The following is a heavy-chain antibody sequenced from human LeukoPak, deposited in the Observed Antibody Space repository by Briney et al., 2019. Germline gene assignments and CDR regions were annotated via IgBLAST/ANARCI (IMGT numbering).Heavy chain of an antibody. V-gene: IGHV5-51*01. D-gene: IGHD3-9*01. J-gene: IGHJ4*02. Sequence: GESLKISCKGSGYSFTSYWIGWVRQMPWKGLEWMGIIYPGASDTRYSPSFQGQVTISADKSISTAYLQWSSLKASDTAIFFFQAEDGIRDFDWFGYWGQGTLVTVSS. CDR2: IYPGASDT. CDR1: GYSFTSYW. CDR3: QAEDGIRDFDWFGY.